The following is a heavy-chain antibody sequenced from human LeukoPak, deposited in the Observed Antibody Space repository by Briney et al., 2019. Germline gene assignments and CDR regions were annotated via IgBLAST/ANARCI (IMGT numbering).Heavy chain of an antibody. Sequence: PGESLKISCKGSGYSFTSYWIGWVRQMPGKGLEWMGIIYPGDSDARYSPSFQGQVTISADKSISTAYLQWSSLKASDTAMYYCARGVPDIVVVPAAPPYGMDVWGQGTTVTVSS. CDR1: GYSFTSYW. J-gene: IGHJ6*02. V-gene: IGHV5-51*01. CDR2: IYPGDSDA. D-gene: IGHD2-2*01. CDR3: ARGVPDIVVVPAAPPYGMDV.